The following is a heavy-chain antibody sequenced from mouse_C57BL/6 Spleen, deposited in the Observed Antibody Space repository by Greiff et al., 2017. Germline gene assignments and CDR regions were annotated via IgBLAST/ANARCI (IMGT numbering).Heavy chain of an antibody. Sequence: EVQLQQSGPVLVKPGASVKMSCKASGYTFTDYSMNWVKQSHGKSLEWIGVINPYNGGTSYNQKFKGKATLTVDKSSSTAYMELNSLTSEDSAVYYCARSPTVVAHWYFDVWGTGTTVTVSS. CDR2: INPYNGGT. J-gene: IGHJ1*03. V-gene: IGHV1-19*01. CDR3: ARSPTVVAHWYFDV. CDR1: GYTFTDYS. D-gene: IGHD1-1*01.